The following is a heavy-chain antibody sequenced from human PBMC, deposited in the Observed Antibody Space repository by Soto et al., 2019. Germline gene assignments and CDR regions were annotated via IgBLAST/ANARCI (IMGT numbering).Heavy chain of an antibody. J-gene: IGHJ4*02. D-gene: IGHD2-8*01. CDR2: IYYDGTI. Sequence: SAALSLTSTLSRRSISGHYWAWVRQSTEVGLEWIGFIYYDGTIISNPSLNSRVTLSVDTSTNQFSLKLNSVAAADTASYYCASRYAGNLDYWGQGTLVTVS. V-gene: IGHV4-59*08. CDR3: ASRYAGNLDY. CDR1: RRSISGHY.